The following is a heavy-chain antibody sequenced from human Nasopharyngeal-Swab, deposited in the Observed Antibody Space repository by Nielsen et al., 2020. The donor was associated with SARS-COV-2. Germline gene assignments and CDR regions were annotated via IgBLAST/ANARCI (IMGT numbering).Heavy chain of an antibody. CDR1: GFTFSSYG. Sequence: SLILSCAASGFTFSSYGMHWVRQAPGKGLEWVAVIWYDGSNKYYADSVKGRFTISRDNSKNTLYLQMNSLRAEDTAVYYCARVRFDWPYVADAFDIWGQGTMVTVSS. CDR3: ARVRFDWPYVADAFDI. D-gene: IGHD3-9*01. V-gene: IGHV3-33*01. CDR2: IWYDGSNK. J-gene: IGHJ3*02.